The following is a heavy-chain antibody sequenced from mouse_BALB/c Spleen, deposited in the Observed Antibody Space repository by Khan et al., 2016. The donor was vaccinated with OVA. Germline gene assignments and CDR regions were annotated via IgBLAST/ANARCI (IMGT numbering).Heavy chain of an antibody. CDR1: GYTFTSYY. J-gene: IGHJ3*01. V-gene: IGHV1S81*02. Sequence: QVQLQQPGAELVKPGASVKLSCKASGYTFTSYYMYWVKQRPGQGLEWIGGINPSDGGTNFNEKFKSKATLTVDKYSNTAYMQLSRLTSEDSSVYYCTRSGWAAFAYWGQGTLVTVSA. D-gene: IGHD1-1*02. CDR2: INPSDGGT. CDR3: TRSGWAAFAY.